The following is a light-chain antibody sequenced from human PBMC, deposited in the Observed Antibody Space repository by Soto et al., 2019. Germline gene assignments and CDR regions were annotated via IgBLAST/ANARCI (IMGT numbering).Light chain of an antibody. Sequence: QSSLAQPASVSGSPGQSITISCTGTSGFVGSFSLVSWYQQHPGKAPKVMICEGHRCPSVVPDRFSGCTSVNSNSLTISWLHADDEADSYCCIYRGATTYVFGTGTKVPV. V-gene: IGLV2-23*01. J-gene: IGLJ1*01. CDR2: EGH. CDR3: CIYRGATTYV. CDR1: SGFVGSFSL.